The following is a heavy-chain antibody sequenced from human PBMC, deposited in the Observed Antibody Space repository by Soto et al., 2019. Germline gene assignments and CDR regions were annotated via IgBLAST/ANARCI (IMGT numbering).Heavy chain of an antibody. CDR1: GFTFSNYA. CDR3: AKVGRANYFDY. V-gene: IGHV3-23*01. J-gene: IGHJ4*02. Sequence: GGSLRLSCAASGFTFSNYAFTWVRQAPGKGLEWVSVISGGGVNALYADSVKGRFTISRDNSKNTLYLQMNSLRAEDTALYYCAKVGRANYFDYWGQGTLVTV. CDR2: ISGGGVNA.